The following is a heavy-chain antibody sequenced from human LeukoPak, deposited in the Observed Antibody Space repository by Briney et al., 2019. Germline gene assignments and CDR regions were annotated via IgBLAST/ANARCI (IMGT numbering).Heavy chain of an antibody. V-gene: IGHV3-30*18. J-gene: IGHJ6*02. CDR2: ISYDGSNK. CDR1: GFTFSSYG. CDR3: AKDRITMIVAPYYYGMDV. Sequence: PAGSLRLSCAASGFTFSSYGMHWVRQAPGKGLGWVAVISYDGSNKYYADSVKGRFTISRDNSKNTLYLQMNSLRAEDTAVYYCAKDRITMIVAPYYYGMDVWGQGTTVTVSS. D-gene: IGHD3-22*01.